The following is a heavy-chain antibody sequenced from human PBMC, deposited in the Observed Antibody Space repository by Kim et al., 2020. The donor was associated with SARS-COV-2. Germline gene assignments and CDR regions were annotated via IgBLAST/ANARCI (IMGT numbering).Heavy chain of an antibody. Sequence: ASVKVSCKASGYTFTSYYMHWVRQAPGQGLEWMGIINPSGGSTSYAQKFQGRVTMTRDTSTSTVYMELSSLRSEDTAVYYCARGGRAWYSSGRSWFDPWGQGTLVTVSS. V-gene: IGHV1-46*01. CDR2: INPSGGST. CDR1: GYTFTSYY. D-gene: IGHD6-19*01. J-gene: IGHJ5*02. CDR3: ARGGRAWYSSGRSWFDP.